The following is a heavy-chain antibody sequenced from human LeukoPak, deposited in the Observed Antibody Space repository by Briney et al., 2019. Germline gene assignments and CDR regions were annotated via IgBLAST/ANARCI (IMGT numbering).Heavy chain of an antibody. D-gene: IGHD3-22*01. CDR3: ARGPRSGYPPYYFGY. J-gene: IGHJ4*02. CDR1: GGSISSYY. CDR2: IYTSGST. V-gene: IGHV4-4*07. Sequence: PSETLSLTCTVSGGSISSYYWSWIRQPAGKGLKWIGRIYTSGSTNYNPSLKSRVTMSVDTSKNQFSLKLSSVTAADTAVYYCARGPRSGYPPYYFGYWGQGTLVTVSS.